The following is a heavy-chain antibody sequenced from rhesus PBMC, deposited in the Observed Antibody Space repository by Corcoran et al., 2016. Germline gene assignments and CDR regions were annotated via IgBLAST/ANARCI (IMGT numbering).Heavy chain of an antibody. CDR2: ISNGGGST. CDR3: AKNTVLGIMYGLDS. CDR1: GFTFSSYG. J-gene: IGHJ6*01. Sequence: EVQLVESGGGLVQPGGSLRLSCAASGFTFSSYGMSWVRQAPGKGLEWVSYISNGGGSTYYADSVKVRFTISRANSKNTLSLQMNSLRAEDTAVYYCAKNTVLGIMYGLDSWGQGVVVTVSS. D-gene: IGHD2-21*01. V-gene: IGHV3S5*01.